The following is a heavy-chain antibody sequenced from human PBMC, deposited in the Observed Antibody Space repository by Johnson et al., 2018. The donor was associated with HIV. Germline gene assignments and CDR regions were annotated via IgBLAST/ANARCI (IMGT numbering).Heavy chain of an antibody. CDR3: ATHIVVVIAIRNAFDI. V-gene: IGHV3-30*03. J-gene: IGHJ3*02. D-gene: IGHD2-21*01. Sequence: QVQLVESGGGVVQPGMSLRLSCAASGFTFSSYGMHWVRQAPGKGLEWVAVISYDGSKKYYADSVKGRFTISRDNSKNTLYLQMNSLRAEDTAVYYCATHIVVVIAIRNAFDIWGQGTMVTVSS. CDR1: GFTFSSYG. CDR2: ISYDGSKK.